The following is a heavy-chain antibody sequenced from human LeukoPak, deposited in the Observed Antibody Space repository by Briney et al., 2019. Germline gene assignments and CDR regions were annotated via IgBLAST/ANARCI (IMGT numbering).Heavy chain of an antibody. CDR1: GFTFSSYW. D-gene: IGHD3-10*01. V-gene: IGHV3-7*01. Sequence: GGSLRLSCAASGFTFSSYWMSWVRQAPGKGLEWVANIKQDGSEKYYVDSVKGRFTISRDNAKNSLYLQMNSLRAEDTAVYYCARASHYDGSGLKVRYYMDVWGKGTTVTVSS. CDR3: ARASHYDGSGLKVRYYMDV. CDR2: IKQDGSEK. J-gene: IGHJ6*03.